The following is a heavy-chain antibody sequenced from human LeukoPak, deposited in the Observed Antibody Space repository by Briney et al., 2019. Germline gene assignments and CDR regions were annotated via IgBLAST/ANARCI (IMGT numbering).Heavy chain of an antibody. V-gene: IGHV4-31*03. CDR2: IYYSGST. CDR1: GVSISSGGYY. CDR3: ARDIAGTRGGFNWFDP. J-gene: IGHJ5*02. Sequence: PSQTLSLTCTVSGVSISSGGYYWSWIRQHPGKGLEWIGYIYYSGSTYYNPSLKSRVTISVDTSKNQFSLKLSSVTAADTAVYYCARDIAGTRGGFNWFDPWGQGTLVTVSS. D-gene: IGHD1-7*01.